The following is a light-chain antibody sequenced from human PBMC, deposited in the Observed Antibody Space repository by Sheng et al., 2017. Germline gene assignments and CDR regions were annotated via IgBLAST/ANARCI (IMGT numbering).Light chain of an antibody. CDR3: QQYNNWPRT. J-gene: IGKJ1*01. CDR1: QSINSN. Sequence: EIVMTQSPATLSMSPGERATLSCRASQSINSNLAWYQQKPGQAPRLLIYGVSTRATAIPARFSGSGSGTEFTLTISSLQSGDFAVYYCQQYNNWPRTFGQGTKGGNQT. CDR2: GVS. V-gene: IGKV3-15*01.